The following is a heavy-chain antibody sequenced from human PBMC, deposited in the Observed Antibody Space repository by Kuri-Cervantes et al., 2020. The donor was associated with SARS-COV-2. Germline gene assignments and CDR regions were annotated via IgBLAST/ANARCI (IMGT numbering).Heavy chain of an antibody. D-gene: IGHD3-3*01. CDR1: GASISSSTYY. Sequence: GSPRLSCTVSGASISSSTYYWGWIRQSPGKGLEWLGSIYESGDTYYSSSLKSRLSLSVDTSKNQFSLKLTSVTAADTAIYYCARQMMSSITIFGVVITRNWFDPWVQGTLVTVSS. J-gene: IGHJ5*02. CDR2: IYESGDT. V-gene: IGHV4-39*01. CDR3: ARQMMSSITIFGVVITRNWFDP.